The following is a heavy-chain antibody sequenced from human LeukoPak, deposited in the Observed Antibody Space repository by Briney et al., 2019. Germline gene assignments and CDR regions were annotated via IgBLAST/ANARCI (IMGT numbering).Heavy chain of an antibody. J-gene: IGHJ3*02. CDR3: ARDDGDYSAFDI. CDR1: GYTFTSYA. Sequence: ASVKVSCKASGYTFTSYAMHWVRQAPGQRLEWMGWINAGNGNTKYSQKFQGRVTITRDTSASTAYMELSSLRSEDTAVYYCARDDGDYSAFDIWGQGTMVTVSS. CDR2: INAGNGNT. V-gene: IGHV1-3*01. D-gene: IGHD4-17*01.